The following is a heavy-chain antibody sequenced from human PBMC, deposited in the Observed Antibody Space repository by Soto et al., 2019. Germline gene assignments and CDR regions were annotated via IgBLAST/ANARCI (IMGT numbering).Heavy chain of an antibody. Sequence: QVQLVQSGAEVKKPGASVKVSCKASGYTFTDYYIHWVRQAPGQGLEWMGWINPKSGGTNFAQKFKGRVTMTRDTSISTGYMELSRLRSDDTAVYYCARRGLITVAAYYLDYCGQGTLVTVSS. CDR3: ARRGLITVAAYYLDY. V-gene: IGHV1-2*02. CDR2: INPKSGGT. J-gene: IGHJ4*02. CDR1: GYTFTDYY. D-gene: IGHD6-19*01.